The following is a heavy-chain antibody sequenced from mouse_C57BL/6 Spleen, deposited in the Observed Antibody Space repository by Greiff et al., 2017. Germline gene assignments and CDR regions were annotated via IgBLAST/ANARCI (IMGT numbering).Heavy chain of an antibody. Sequence: EVLLVESGGGLVKPGGSLKLSCAASGFTFSDYGMHWVRQAPEKGLEWVAYISSGSSTIYYADTVKGRFTISRDNANNTLFLQMTSLRSEDTAMYYFARPEYYGSSPSWFAYWGQGTLVTVSA. CDR1: GFTFSDYG. J-gene: IGHJ3*01. V-gene: IGHV5-17*01. CDR2: ISSGSSTI. CDR3: ARPEYYGSSPSWFAY. D-gene: IGHD1-1*01.